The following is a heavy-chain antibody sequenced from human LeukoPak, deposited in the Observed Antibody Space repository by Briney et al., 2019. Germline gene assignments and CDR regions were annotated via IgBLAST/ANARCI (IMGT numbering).Heavy chain of an antibody. D-gene: IGHD3-10*02. CDR3: AELGITMIGGV. CDR2: INSDGSST. Sequence: PGGSLRLSCAASGFTFSSYWMHWVRQAPRKGLVWVSRINSDGSSTSYADSVKGRFTISRDNAKNTLYLQMNSLRAEDTAVYYCAELGITMIGGVWGQGTLVTVSS. J-gene: IGHJ4*02. V-gene: IGHV3-74*01. CDR1: GFTFSSYW.